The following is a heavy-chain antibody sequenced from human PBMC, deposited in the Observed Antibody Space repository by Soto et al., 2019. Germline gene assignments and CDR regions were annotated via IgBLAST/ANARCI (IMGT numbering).Heavy chain of an antibody. CDR3: GRGGVPNVGWPDP. CDR2: IYSIRNT. J-gene: IGHJ5*02. D-gene: IGHD3-16*01. Sequence: PSETLSLTCTVSGDSISSSDFYWGWIRHPPGKGLEWIGTIYSIRNTYYKPSLKSRVTISVDTSKNQFSLRLTSVTASDTAVYHCGRGGVPNVGWPDPWGQGTRLTVSS. CDR1: GDSISSSDFY. V-gene: IGHV4-39*01.